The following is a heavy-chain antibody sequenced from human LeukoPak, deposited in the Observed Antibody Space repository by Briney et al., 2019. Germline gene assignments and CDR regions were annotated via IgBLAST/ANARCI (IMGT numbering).Heavy chain of an antibody. D-gene: IGHD6-13*01. J-gene: IGHJ6*02. Sequence: GGSLRLSCAASGFTFDDYTMHWVRQAPGKGLEWVSLISWDGGSTYYADSVKGRFTISRDNAKNSLYLQMNSLRAEDTALYYCAKDRAAAGTGLGYYYYGMDVWGQGTTVTVSS. CDR1: GFTFDDYT. V-gene: IGHV3-43*01. CDR3: AKDRAAAGTGLGYYYYGMDV. CDR2: ISWDGGST.